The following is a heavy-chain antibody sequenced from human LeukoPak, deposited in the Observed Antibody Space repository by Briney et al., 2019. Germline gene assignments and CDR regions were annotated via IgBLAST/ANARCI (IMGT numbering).Heavy chain of an antibody. J-gene: IGHJ3*02. CDR1: GFRISSYW. D-gene: IGHD5-18*01. V-gene: IGHV3-7*03. Sequence: GGSLRLSCAASGFRISSYWMSWVRQAPGKGLEWVANIKTDGSETYYLDSVKGRFTVSRDNAKNSLYLQMNSLRAEDTALYYCARGLAMVTGDAFDIWGQGTMVTVSS. CDR2: IKTDGSET. CDR3: ARGLAMVTGDAFDI.